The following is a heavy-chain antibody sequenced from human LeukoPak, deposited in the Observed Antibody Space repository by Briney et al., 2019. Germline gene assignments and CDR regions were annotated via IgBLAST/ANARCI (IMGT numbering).Heavy chain of an antibody. V-gene: IGHV3-11*05. CDR2: ISGSSIYT. D-gene: IGHD3-22*01. Sequence: GGSLRLSCAASGFTFSDYHMTWIRQAPGKGLESVSYISGSSIYTRYADSVKGRFTISRDNAKNSLYLQMNSLRAEDTVLNYCVRDISGYYFDYWGEGTL. CDR3: VRDISGYYFDY. J-gene: IGHJ4*02. CDR1: GFTFSDYH.